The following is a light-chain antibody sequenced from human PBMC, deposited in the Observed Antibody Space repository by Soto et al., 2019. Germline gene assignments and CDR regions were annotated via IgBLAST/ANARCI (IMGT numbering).Light chain of an antibody. CDR2: GAS. Sequence: DVQMTQSPASLSASVGDRVTITCRASQSVSTYLNWYQQKPGEAPKLLIYGASNLQSGVPSRFSGSGPGTDFTLTISSLQPEDFATFYCQQSYRIPKTFGGGTKVDIK. J-gene: IGKJ4*01. V-gene: IGKV1-39*01. CDR3: QQSYRIPKT. CDR1: QSVSTY.